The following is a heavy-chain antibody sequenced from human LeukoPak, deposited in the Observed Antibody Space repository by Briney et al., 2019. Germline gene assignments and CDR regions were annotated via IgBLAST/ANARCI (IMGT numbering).Heavy chain of an antibody. V-gene: IGHV1-69*01. D-gene: IGHD5-24*01. CDR2: IIPIFGTT. Sequence: SVKVSCKASGGTFSSYAISWVRQAPGQGLEWMGGIIPIFGTTNYAQKFQGRVTITADASTSTAYMELSRLRTEDTAVYFCARDALRDGYNFYFDYWGQGTLVTVSS. CDR3: ARDALRDGYNFYFDY. CDR1: GGTFSSYA. J-gene: IGHJ4*02.